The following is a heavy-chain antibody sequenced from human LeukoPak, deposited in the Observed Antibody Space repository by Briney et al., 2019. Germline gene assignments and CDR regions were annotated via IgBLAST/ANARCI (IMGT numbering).Heavy chain of an antibody. D-gene: IGHD2/OR15-2a*01. Sequence: PSETLSLTCTVSGASIWSYYWTWIRQPPGTGLGWIGYIYYNGDTNYNPALKSRVTMFVDTSKNQFSLEVTSVTTADTAVYFCVGAPNTYYFDYWGQGAPVAVSS. CDR3: VGAPNTYYFDY. CDR2: IYYNGDT. V-gene: IGHV4-59*01. CDR1: GASIWSYY. J-gene: IGHJ4*02.